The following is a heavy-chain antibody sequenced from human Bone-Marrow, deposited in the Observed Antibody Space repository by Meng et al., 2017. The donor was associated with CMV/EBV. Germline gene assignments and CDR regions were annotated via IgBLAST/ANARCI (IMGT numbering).Heavy chain of an antibody. J-gene: IGHJ4*02. CDR1: GGTFSSYA. Sequence: VQVGADGAEVNKPGSPVKVSCRAAGGTFSSYAIRWVGQDPGQGLEWMGGIIPIFGTANYAQKFQGRVTITADESTRTAYMELSSLRSEDTDLYYCAWGGRWYRFDYWGQGTLVTVSS. V-gene: IGHV1-69*12. D-gene: IGHD3-16*01. CDR2: IIPIFGTA. CDR3: AWGGRWYRFDY.